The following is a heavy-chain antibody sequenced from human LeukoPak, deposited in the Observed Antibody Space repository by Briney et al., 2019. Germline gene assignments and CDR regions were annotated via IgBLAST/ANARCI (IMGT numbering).Heavy chain of an antibody. CDR2: ISSSSSYI. Sequence: SGGSLRLSCAASGFTFSSYSMNWVRQAPGKGLEWVSSISSSSSYIYYADSVKGRFTISRDNSENTLYLQMNSLRTEDTALYYCARPGRYCSGTTCYNMIDYWGQGALVIVSS. J-gene: IGHJ4*02. D-gene: IGHD2-2*02. CDR1: GFTFSSYS. CDR3: ARPGRYCSGTTCYNMIDY. V-gene: IGHV3-21*01.